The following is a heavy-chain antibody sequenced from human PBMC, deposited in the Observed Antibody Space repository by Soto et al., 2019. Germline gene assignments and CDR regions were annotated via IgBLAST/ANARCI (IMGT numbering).Heavy chain of an antibody. D-gene: IGHD5-12*01. Sequence: VASVKVSCKTSGYTFTSYGISWVRQAPGQGLEWMGWISAYNGNTNYAQKLQGRVTMTTDTSTSTAYMELRSLRSDDTAVYYCAGFKWLDAFDIWGQGTMVTVSS. CDR2: ISAYNGNT. V-gene: IGHV1-18*01. CDR1: GYTFTSYG. CDR3: AGFKWLDAFDI. J-gene: IGHJ3*02.